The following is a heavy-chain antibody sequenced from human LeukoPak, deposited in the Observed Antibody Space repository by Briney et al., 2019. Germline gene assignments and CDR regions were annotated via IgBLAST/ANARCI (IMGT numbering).Heavy chain of an antibody. D-gene: IGHD3-10*01. V-gene: IGHV3-48*01. CDR3: ARRPNYYGSGSYHHFDY. Sequence: PGGSLSFSCAASGFTFSSYSMNWVRQAPGKGLEWVSYISSSSSTIYYADSVKGRFTISRDNAKNSLYLQMNSLRAEDTAVYYCARRPNYYGSGSYHHFDYWGQGTLVTVSS. CDR2: ISSSSSTI. J-gene: IGHJ4*02. CDR1: GFTFSSYS.